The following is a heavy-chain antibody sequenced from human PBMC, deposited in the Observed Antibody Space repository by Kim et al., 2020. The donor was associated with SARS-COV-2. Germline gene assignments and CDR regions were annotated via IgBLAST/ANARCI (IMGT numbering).Heavy chain of an antibody. CDR3: ARDDVSSDSSGYFGYYYYGMDV. Sequence: ASVKVSCKASGYTFTSYGISWVRQAPGQGLEWMGWISAYNGNTNYAQKLQGRVTMTTDTSTSTAYMELRSLRSDDTAVYYCARDDVSSDSSGYFGYYYYGMDVWGQGTTVTVSS. J-gene: IGHJ6*02. D-gene: IGHD3-22*01. V-gene: IGHV1-18*01. CDR2: ISAYNGNT. CDR1: GYTFTSYG.